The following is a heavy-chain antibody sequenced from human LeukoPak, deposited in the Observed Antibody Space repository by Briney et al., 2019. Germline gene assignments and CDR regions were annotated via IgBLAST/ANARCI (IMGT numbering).Heavy chain of an antibody. J-gene: IGHJ6*03. V-gene: IGHV4-59*01. D-gene: IGHD2-15*01. CDR1: GGSISTYY. Sequence: SETLSLTCTVSGGSISTYYWSWIRQPPGKGLEWIGYIYYSGSTNHNPSLKGRVTISVDTSKSQFSLNLSSVTAADTAVYYCARGGYCSGGSCYSIYYYMDVWGKGTTVTISS. CDR2: IYYSGST. CDR3: ARGGYCSGGSCYSIYYYMDV.